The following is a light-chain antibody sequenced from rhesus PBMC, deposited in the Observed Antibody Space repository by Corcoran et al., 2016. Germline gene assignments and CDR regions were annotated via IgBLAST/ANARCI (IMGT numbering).Light chain of an antibody. CDR1: ENVNNY. Sequence: DIQMTQSPSSLSASVGDRVTITCRASENVNNYLHWYQQKPGKAHRLLINAASTLQSGVPSRFSGSGSGTEYTFTISSLQPEDVATYCCQHSYGTPYSFGQGTKVEIE. J-gene: IGKJ2*01. CDR2: AAS. CDR3: QHSYGTPYS. V-gene: IGKV1-74*01.